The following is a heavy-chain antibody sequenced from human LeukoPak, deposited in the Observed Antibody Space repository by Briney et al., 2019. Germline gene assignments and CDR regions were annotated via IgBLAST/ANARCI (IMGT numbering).Heavy chain of an antibody. CDR3: ARKSSSDVFDI. CDR2: IYQSGST. V-gene: IGHV4-30-2*01. D-gene: IGHD2-2*01. CDR1: GGSISSGGYS. J-gene: IGHJ3*02. Sequence: PSETLSLTCAVSGGSISSGGYSWSWVRQPPGKGLEWIGHIYQSGSTYYNASLKSRVTTSIDRSKNQFSLKLSSVTAADTAVYYCARKSSSDVFDIWGQGTMVTVSS.